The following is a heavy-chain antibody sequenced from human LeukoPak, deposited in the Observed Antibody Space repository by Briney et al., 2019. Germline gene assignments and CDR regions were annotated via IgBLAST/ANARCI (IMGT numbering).Heavy chain of an antibody. CDR2: INSDGSST. CDR1: GFTFSSYW. CDR3: AKEESYYDSSGYSRY. D-gene: IGHD3-22*01. V-gene: IGHV3-74*01. J-gene: IGHJ4*02. Sequence: GGSLRLSCAASGFTFSSYWMHWVRQAPGKGLVWVSRINSDGSSTSYADSVKGRFTISRDNSKNTLYLQMNSLRAEDTAVYYCAKEESYYDSSGYSRYWGQGTLVTVSS.